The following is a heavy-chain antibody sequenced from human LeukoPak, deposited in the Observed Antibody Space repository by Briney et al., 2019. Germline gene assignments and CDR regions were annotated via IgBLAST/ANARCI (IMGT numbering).Heavy chain of an antibody. J-gene: IGHJ4*02. Sequence: GGSLRLSCAASGFTFSSYAMSWVRQAPGKGLVWVSRINSDGSSTSYADSVKGRFTISRDNAKNTLYLQMNSLRAEDTAVYYCAREGRLVPIFDYWGQGTLVTVSS. CDR3: AREGRLVPIFDY. CDR2: INSDGSST. D-gene: IGHD2-8*02. CDR1: GFTFSSYA. V-gene: IGHV3-74*01.